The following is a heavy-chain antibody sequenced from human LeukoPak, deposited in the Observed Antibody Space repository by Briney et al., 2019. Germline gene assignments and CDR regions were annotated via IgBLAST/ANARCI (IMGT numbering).Heavy chain of an antibody. Sequence: EASETLSLTCTVSGGSISSSSYYWGWIRQPPGKGLEWIGSIYYSGSTYYNPSLKSRVTISVDTSKNQFPLKLSSVTAADTAVYYCARQRARGTTVTPNWFDPWGQGTLVTVSS. J-gene: IGHJ5*02. CDR3: ARQRARGTTVTPNWFDP. V-gene: IGHV4-39*01. CDR1: GGSISSSSYY. D-gene: IGHD4-17*01. CDR2: IYYSGST.